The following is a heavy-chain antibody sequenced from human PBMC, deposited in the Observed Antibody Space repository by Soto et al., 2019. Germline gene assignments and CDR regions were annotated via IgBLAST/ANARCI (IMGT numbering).Heavy chain of an antibody. V-gene: IGHV4-59*08. Sequence: QVQLQESGPGLVKPSETLSLTCTVSGGSISSYYWSWIRQPPGKGLEWIGYIYYSGSTNYNPSLKSPDTISVDTSKNQFSLKLSSVTAADTAVYYCARHYGGAAPVDYWGQGTLVTVSS. J-gene: IGHJ4*02. CDR1: GGSISSYY. D-gene: IGHD4-17*01. CDR2: IYYSGST. CDR3: ARHYGGAAPVDY.